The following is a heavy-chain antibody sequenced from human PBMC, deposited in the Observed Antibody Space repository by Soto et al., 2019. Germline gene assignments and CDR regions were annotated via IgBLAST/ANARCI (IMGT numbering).Heavy chain of an antibody. CDR2: IYYRGST. CDR1: GGSISSGDYY. D-gene: IGHD6-13*01. V-gene: IGHV4-31*03. CDR3: ARGVFERQLVYDY. Sequence: SETLSLTCTVSGGSISSGDYYWSWIRQHPGKGLEWIGYIYYRGSTYYSPSLKSRITISLETSKNQFSLKLSSVTVADAAVYYCARGVFERQLVYDYWGRGTLVTVSS. J-gene: IGHJ4*02.